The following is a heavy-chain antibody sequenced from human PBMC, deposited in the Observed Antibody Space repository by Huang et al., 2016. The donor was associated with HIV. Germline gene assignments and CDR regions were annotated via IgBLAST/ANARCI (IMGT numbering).Heavy chain of an antibody. V-gene: IGHV4-61*09. J-gene: IGHJ3*02. Sequence: QVQLQESGPGLVKPSQTLSLTCSVSGGSISSGNYYWSWIRQPAGKGLELIGHIYTSGTTIYSSSLKSRVTISVATSKNQFSLKLSSVTAADTAVYYCARLTGYSTFDIWGHGTVVTVSS. D-gene: IGHD3-9*01. CDR2: IYTSGTT. CDR3: ARLTGYSTFDI. CDR1: GGSISSGNYY.